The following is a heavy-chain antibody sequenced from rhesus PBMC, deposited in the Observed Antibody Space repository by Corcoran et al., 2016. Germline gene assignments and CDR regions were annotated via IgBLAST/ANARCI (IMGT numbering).Heavy chain of an antibody. Sequence: AGGGLVKPSETLSLTCAVSGGSISSGYYYWSWIRQPPGKGLEWIAYITYSGSTSYNPSLKSRVTISRDTSKNQFSLKLSSVTAADTAVYYCARVWQQLFDYWGQGVLVTVSS. V-gene: IGHV4-122*02. CDR1: GGSISSGYYY. D-gene: IGHD6-43*01. CDR3: ARVWQQLFDY. J-gene: IGHJ4*01. CDR2: ITYSGST.